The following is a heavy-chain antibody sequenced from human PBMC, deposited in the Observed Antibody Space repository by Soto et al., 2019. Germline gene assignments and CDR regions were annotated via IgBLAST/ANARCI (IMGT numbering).Heavy chain of an antibody. Sequence: SETLSLTCTVSGGSISGYFWSWIRQPPGKGLEWIAYIYSSEYTDYNPSLKSRVTISVDMSRDQFSLQLSSVTAADTAVYYCARHSPAISISDHWGQGTLVTVSS. CDR1: GGSISGYF. CDR2: IYSSEYT. CDR3: ARHSPAISISDH. V-gene: IGHV4-59*08. D-gene: IGHD3-3*01. J-gene: IGHJ4*02.